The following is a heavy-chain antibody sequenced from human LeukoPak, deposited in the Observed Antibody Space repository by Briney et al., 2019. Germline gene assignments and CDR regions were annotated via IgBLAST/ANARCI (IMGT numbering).Heavy chain of an antibody. J-gene: IGHJ4*02. CDR3: ARHEYCTNGVCYFIDY. CDR2: IYHSGST. Sequence: SQTLSLTCAVSGGSISSGGYSWSWIRQPPGKGLEWIGYIYHSGSTYYNPSLKSRVTISVDRSKNQFSLKLSSVTAADTAVYYCARHEYCTNGVCYFIDYWGQGTLVAVSS. D-gene: IGHD2-8*01. V-gene: IGHV4-30-2*01. CDR1: GGSISSGGYS.